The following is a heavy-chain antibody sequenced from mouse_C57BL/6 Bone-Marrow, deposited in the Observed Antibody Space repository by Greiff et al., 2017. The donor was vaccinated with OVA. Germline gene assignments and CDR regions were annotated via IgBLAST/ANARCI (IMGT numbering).Heavy chain of an antibody. CDR1: GYTFTSYG. Sequence: QVQLQQSGAELARPGASVKLSCKASGYTFTSYGISWVKQRTGQGLEWIGEIYPRSGNTYYNEKFKGKATLTADKSSSTAYMELRSLTSEDSAVYFCVRLYYGNPHYYAMDYWGQGTSVTVSS. CDR3: VRLYYGNPHYYAMDY. J-gene: IGHJ4*01. D-gene: IGHD2-1*01. CDR2: IYPRSGNT. V-gene: IGHV1-81*01.